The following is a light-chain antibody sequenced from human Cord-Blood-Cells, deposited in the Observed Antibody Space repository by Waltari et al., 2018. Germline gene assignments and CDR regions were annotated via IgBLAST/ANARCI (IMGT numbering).Light chain of an antibody. CDR3: CSHAGSSIFYV. V-gene: IGLV2-23*02. J-gene: IGLJ1*01. Sequence: QSALTQPASVSGSPGQSITISCTGTSSDVGSYNLVSWYQQHPGKAPKLMIYEVSKRPSGFSKRFSGSKSGNTASLTISGLQSEDEADYYCCSHAGSSIFYVFGTGTKVTVL. CDR1: SSDVGSYNL. CDR2: EVS.